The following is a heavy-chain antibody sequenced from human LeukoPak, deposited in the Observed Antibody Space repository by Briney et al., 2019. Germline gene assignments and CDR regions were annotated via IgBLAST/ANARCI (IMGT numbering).Heavy chain of an antibody. CDR3: ARDSDY. CDR2: ISYDGSNK. Sequence: PGGSLRLSCAASGFTFSSYAMSWVRQAPGKGLEWVAVISYDGSNKYYADSVKGRFTISRDNSKNTLYLQMNSLRAEDTAVYYCARDSDYWGQGTLVTVSS. V-gene: IGHV3-30-3*01. J-gene: IGHJ4*02. CDR1: GFTFSSYA.